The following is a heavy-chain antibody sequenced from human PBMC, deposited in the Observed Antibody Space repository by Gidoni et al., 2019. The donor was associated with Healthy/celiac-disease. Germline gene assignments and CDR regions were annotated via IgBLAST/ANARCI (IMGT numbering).Heavy chain of an antibody. CDR2: IYSNYEK. J-gene: IGHJ4*02. Sequence: QVTLKEPGPVLVKPTETLTLTCTVSRFSLSNARMGVSWIRQPPGKALEWLAHIYSNYEKSYSTSLKSMLTISKDTSKSQVVLTMTNMDPVDTATYYCARVMGGYSRYFDYWGQGTLVTVSS. D-gene: IGHD5-18*01. V-gene: IGHV2-26*01. CDR3: ARVMGGYSRYFDY. CDR1: RFSLSNARMG.